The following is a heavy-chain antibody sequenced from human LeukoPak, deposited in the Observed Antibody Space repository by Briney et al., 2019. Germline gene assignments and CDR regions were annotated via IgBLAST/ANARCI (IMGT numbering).Heavy chain of an antibody. Sequence: GGSLRLSCAASGFTFNKYDMHWVHQATGKGLEWVSGIGTAGDSYYSGSVKGRFTISRENAKNSLYLQMNNLKAGDTAVYYCARDRGAYSSSGYDYGDYSDWYFDLWGRGTLVTVSS. CDR2: IGTAGDS. CDR3: ARDRGAYSSSGYDYGDYSDWYFDL. D-gene: IGHD4-17*01. J-gene: IGHJ2*01. V-gene: IGHV3-13*04. CDR1: GFTFNKYD.